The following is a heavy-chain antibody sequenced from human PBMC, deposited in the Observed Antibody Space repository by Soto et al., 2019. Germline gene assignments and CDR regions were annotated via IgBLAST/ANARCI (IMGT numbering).Heavy chain of an antibody. V-gene: IGHV3-30*18. Sequence: PGGSLRLSCAASGFTFSSYGMHWVRQAPGKGLEWVAVISYDGSNKYYADSVKGRFTISRDNSKNTLYLQMNSLRAEDTAVYYWAKSSLSDIVVVPADELDYWGQGTLVTVSS. CDR3: AKSSLSDIVVVPADELDY. CDR2: ISYDGSNK. D-gene: IGHD2-2*01. CDR1: GFTFSSYG. J-gene: IGHJ4*02.